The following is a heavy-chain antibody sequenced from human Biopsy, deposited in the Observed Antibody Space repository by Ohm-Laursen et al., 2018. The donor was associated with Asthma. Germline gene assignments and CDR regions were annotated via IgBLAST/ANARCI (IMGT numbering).Heavy chain of an antibody. CDR2: INPNSGGT. CDR3: ARTYYDFLTGQVNDAFAI. D-gene: IGHD3-9*01. Sequence: SSVKVSCKTSGYTFIGYHIHWVRQAPGQGLEWMGRINPNSGGTNYSQKFQGRVTITRDTSASTAYMELSSLRSEDTAVYYCARTYYDFLTGQVNDAFAIWGQGTMVTVSS. V-gene: IGHV1-2*06. J-gene: IGHJ3*02. CDR1: GYTFIGYH.